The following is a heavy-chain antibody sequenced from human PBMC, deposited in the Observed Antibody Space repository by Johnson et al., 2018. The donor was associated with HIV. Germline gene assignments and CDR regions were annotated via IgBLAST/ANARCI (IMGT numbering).Heavy chain of an antibody. D-gene: IGHD6-13*01. Sequence: VQLVESGGGLVQPGGSLRLSCAASGFTVSSNYMSWVRQAPGKGLEWVSVIYSGGSTYYADSVKGRFTISRDHSKNTLHLQMNSLRAEDTAVYYCATSGDKYSSNWGDAFDIWGQGTMVTVSS. V-gene: IGHV3-66*01. CDR3: ATSGDKYSSNWGDAFDI. CDR2: IYSGGST. J-gene: IGHJ3*02. CDR1: GFTVSSNY.